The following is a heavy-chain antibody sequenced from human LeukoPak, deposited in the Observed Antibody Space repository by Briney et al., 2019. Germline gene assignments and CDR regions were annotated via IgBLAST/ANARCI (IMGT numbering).Heavy chain of an antibody. V-gene: IGHV3-23*01. D-gene: IGHD3-16*01. CDR3: AKRALLGEIYPLHFDY. J-gene: IGHJ4*02. CDR2: ISGSVSSA. Sequence: PGPCLTLSCSPAGLTVGNIWISWVRQAPGEGLECVLAISGSVSSAYYADSVKGRFIISRDNSKNTLYLQMNSLRAEDTAIYYCAKRALLGEIYPLHFDYWGQGTLVTVSS. CDR1: GLTVGNIW.